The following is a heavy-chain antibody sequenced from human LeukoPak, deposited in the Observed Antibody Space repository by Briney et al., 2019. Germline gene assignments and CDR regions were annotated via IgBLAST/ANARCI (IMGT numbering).Heavy chain of an antibody. D-gene: IGHD3-22*01. CDR1: GGTFSSYA. Sequence: SVKVSCKASGGTFSSYAIGWVRQAPGQGLEWMGGIIPIFGTANYAQKFQGRVTITADESTSTAYMELSSLRSEDTAVYYCARNGQLYYDSSGYYHNWFDPWGQGTLVTVSS. V-gene: IGHV1-69*13. CDR3: ARNGQLYYDSSGYYHNWFDP. CDR2: IIPIFGTA. J-gene: IGHJ5*02.